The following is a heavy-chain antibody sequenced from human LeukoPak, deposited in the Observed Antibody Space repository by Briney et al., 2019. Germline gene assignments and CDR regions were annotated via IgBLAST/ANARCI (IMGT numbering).Heavy chain of an antibody. CDR1: GVTVSNFC. D-gene: IGHD6-13*01. J-gene: IGHJ6*02. V-gene: IGHV3-30*03. CDR2: LSDDGSNT. Sequence: GRSLRLSCTASGVTVSNFCMHWVRRAPGKGRVWWAALSDDGSNTFYADSVKGRFPISRDNATNSLNLQMYSLRADDTAVYYCARDPPGSPYYYGMDVWGQGTTVTVSS. CDR3: ARDPPGSPYYYGMDV.